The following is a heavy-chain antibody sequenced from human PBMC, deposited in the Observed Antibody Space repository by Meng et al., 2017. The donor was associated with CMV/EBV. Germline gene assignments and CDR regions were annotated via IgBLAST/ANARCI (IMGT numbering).Heavy chain of an antibody. CDR1: GFTFDDYA. D-gene: IGHD1-14*01. Sequence: SLKISCAASGFTFDDYAMHWVRQAPGKGLEWVSGISWNSGSIGYADSVKGRFTISRDNAKNSLYLQMNSLRAEDTALYYYAKDISSVYKPYYYYGMDVWGQGTTVTVSS. V-gene: IGHV3-9*01. J-gene: IGHJ6*02. CDR2: ISWNSGSI. CDR3: AKDISSVYKPYYYYGMDV.